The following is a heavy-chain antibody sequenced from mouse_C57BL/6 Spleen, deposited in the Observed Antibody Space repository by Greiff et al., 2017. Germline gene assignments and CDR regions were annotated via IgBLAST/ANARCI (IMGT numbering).Heavy chain of an antibody. Sequence: VQLQQSGPGLVKPSQSLSLTCSVTGYSITSGYYWNWIRQFPGNKLEWMGYISYDGSNNYNPSLINRISISRDTSKNQFFLKLNSVTTEDTATYYCAREGYDGYYDAMDYWGQGTSVTVSS. CDR3: AREGYDGYYDAMDY. CDR1: GYSITSGYY. V-gene: IGHV3-6*01. CDR2: ISYDGSN. D-gene: IGHD2-3*01. J-gene: IGHJ4*01.